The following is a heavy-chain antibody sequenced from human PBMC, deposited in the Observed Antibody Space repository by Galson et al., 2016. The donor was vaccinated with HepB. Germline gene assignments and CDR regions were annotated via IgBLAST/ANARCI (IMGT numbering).Heavy chain of an antibody. CDR2: ISGSGGTT. V-gene: IGHV3-23*01. Sequence: SLRISCAASGFTFNTYVMSWVRQAPGKGLEWVSSISGSGGTTSYADPVKGRFTISRHNSRNTLHLQINSLRAEDTAVYFCAKETDWELLPYYFDHWGQGTLVTVSS. CDR1: GFTFNTYV. CDR3: AKETDWELLPYYFDH. D-gene: IGHD3/OR15-3a*01. J-gene: IGHJ4*02.